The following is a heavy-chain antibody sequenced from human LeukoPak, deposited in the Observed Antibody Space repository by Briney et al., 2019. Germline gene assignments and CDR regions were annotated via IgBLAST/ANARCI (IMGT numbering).Heavy chain of an antibody. V-gene: IGHV3-23*01. J-gene: IGHJ4*02. D-gene: IGHD3-9*01. Sequence: AGGSLRLPCAASGFSFGGYAMTWVRQAPGKGLEWVSSITYNGAATYYLDSVKARFTISRDNSRSTLYLQMDSLTAEDTALYYCAKDGLYFDGSTHIYYFDSWGQGTLVAVSS. CDR3: AKDGLYFDGSTHIYYFDS. CDR2: ITYNGAAT. CDR1: GFSFGGYA.